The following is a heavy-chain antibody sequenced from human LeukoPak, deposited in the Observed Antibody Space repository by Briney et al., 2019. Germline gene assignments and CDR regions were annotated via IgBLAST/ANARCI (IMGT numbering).Heavy chain of an antibody. J-gene: IGHJ2*01. CDR1: GGSFSGYY. D-gene: IGHD6-13*01. CDR2: INHSGST. V-gene: IGHV4-34*01. CDR3: ARGRSIAAAAPYWYFDL. Sequence: SETLSLTCAVYGGSFSGYYWSWIRQPPGKGLEWMGEINHSGSTNYNPSLKSRVTISVDTSKKQFSLKLSSVTAADTAVYYCARGRSIAAAAPYWYFDLWGRGTLVTVSS.